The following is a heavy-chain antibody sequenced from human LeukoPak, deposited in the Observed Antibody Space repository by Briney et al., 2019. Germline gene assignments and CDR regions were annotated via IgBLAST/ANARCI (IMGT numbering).Heavy chain of an antibody. D-gene: IGHD1-26*01. J-gene: IGHJ3*02. CDR1: GFTFNRYW. Sequence: GGSLRLSCAASGFTFNRYWMHWVRQAPGKGLVWVSRINSDGSSTSYADSVKGRFTISRESTENTLSLQMNSLRAEDTAVYYCARETIDGTYQTDAFDIWGQGTMVTVSS. CDR2: INSDGSST. CDR3: ARETIDGTYQTDAFDI. V-gene: IGHV3-74*01.